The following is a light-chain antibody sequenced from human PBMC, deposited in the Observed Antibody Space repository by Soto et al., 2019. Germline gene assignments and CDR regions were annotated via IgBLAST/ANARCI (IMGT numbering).Light chain of an antibody. CDR2: GAS. V-gene: IGKV3-15*01. CDR3: QHYNNWPRT. Sequence: EIVMTQSPATLSVSPGERATLSCRASQSVSSNLAWYQQKPGQAPRLLIYGASTRATGIPARFSGSGSGTELTLTISSLQSEDFAVYYCQHYNNWPRTFVQGTKVEIK. J-gene: IGKJ1*01. CDR1: QSVSSN.